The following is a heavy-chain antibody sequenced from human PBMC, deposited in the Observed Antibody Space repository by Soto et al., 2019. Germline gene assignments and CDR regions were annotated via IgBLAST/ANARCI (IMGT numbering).Heavy chain of an antibody. J-gene: IGHJ3*02. CDR3: AKDRMQFPMATAFDI. Sequence: GGSLRLSCAASGFTFISYAMSWVRQAPGKGLEWVSAISGSGGSTYYADSVKGRFTISRDNSKNTLYLQMNSLRAEDTAVYYCAKDRMQFPMATAFDIWGQGTMVTVSS. V-gene: IGHV3-23*01. CDR2: ISGSGGST. CDR1: GFTFISYA. D-gene: IGHD5-12*01.